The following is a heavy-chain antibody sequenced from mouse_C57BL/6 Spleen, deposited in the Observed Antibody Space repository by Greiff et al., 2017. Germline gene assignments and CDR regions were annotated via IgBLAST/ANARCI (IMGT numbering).Heavy chain of an antibody. CDR1: GFTFSDYG. J-gene: IGHJ4*01. D-gene: IGHD1-1*01. Sequence: EVQVVESGGGLVKPGGSLKLSCAASGFTFSDYGMHWVSQAPEKGLEWVAYISSGSSTIYYADKVKGRFTISRDNAKNTLSLQMTSLRSEDTAMYYCASELRRGYYAMDYWGQGTAVTVSA. CDR3: ASELRRGYYAMDY. CDR2: ISSGSSTI. V-gene: IGHV5-17*01.